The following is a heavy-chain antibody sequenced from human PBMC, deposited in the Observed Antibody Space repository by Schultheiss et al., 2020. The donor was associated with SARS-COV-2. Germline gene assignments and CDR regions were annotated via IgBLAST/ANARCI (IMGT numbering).Heavy chain of an antibody. CDR3: AKEIWKYFEY. CDR1: GFTFSSYA. J-gene: IGHJ4*02. V-gene: IGHV3-23*01. CDR2: ISGSGSST. Sequence: GESLKISCAASGFTFSSYAMSWVRQAPGKGLEWVSGISGSGSSTFYADSVKGRFTISRDNSKNTLYLQMNSLSADDTATYYCAKEIWKYFEYWGQGTLVTVSS. D-gene: IGHD1-1*01.